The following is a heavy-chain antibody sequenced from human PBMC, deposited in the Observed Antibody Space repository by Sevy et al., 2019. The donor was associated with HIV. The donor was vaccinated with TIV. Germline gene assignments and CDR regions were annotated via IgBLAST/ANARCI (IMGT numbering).Heavy chain of an antibody. D-gene: IGHD3-22*01. Sequence: GGSLRLSCAASGFTFSSYSMHWVRQAPGKGLEWVSSINSISTYIYYADSVKGRFTISRDKAKNSLYLQMNSLRAEDKAVYYCARGPDYYDSSGYYDQWGQGTLVTVSS. CDR1: GFTFSSYS. CDR3: ARGPDYYDSSGYYDQ. V-gene: IGHV3-21*03. CDR2: INSISTYI. J-gene: IGHJ5*02.